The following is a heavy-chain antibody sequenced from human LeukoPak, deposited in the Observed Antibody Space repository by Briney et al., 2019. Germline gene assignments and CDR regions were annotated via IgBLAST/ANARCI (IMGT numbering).Heavy chain of an antibody. CDR3: ARDPMVRGVTRPFDY. CDR1: GGTFSSYA. V-gene: IGHV1-18*01. CDR2: ISAYNGNT. J-gene: IGHJ4*02. Sequence: GASVKVSCKASGGTFSSYAISWVRQAPGRGLEWMGWISAYNGNTNYAQKLQGRVTMTTDTSTSTAYMELRSLRSDDTAVYYCARDPMVRGVTRPFDYWGQGTLVTVSS. D-gene: IGHD3-10*01.